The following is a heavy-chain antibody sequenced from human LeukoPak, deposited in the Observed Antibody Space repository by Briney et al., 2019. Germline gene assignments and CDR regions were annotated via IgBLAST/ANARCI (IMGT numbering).Heavy chain of an antibody. J-gene: IGHJ4*02. CDR3: ARGIAVAGTKD. V-gene: IGHV4-34*01. Sequence: SETLSLTCAVYGGTFTGDYWSWIRQPPGKALEWIGERDLGARITSYNPSLKSRVTISVDTSKNQFSLKLSSVTAADTAVYYCARGIAVAGTKDWGQGTLVTVSS. D-gene: IGHD6-19*01. CDR1: GGTFTGDY. CDR2: RDLGARIT.